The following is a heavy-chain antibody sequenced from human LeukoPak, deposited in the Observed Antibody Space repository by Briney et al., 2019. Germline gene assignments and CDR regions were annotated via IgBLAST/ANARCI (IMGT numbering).Heavy chain of an antibody. Sequence: PGGSLRLSCAASGFTFSSYAMHWVRQAPGKGLEWVAVISYDGSNKYYADSVKGRFTISRDNSKNTLYLQMSSLRAEDTAVYYCARAGIQLWLRGAFDIWGQGTMVTVSS. CDR3: ARAGIQLWLRGAFDI. D-gene: IGHD5-18*01. V-gene: IGHV3-30-3*01. CDR1: GFTFSSYA. CDR2: ISYDGSNK. J-gene: IGHJ3*02.